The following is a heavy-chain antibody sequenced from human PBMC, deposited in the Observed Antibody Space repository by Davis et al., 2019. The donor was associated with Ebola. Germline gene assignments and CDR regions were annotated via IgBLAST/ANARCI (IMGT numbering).Heavy chain of an antibody. V-gene: IGHV3-23*01. Sequence: PGGSLRLSCAGSGFTFSTYAMTWVRQAPGKGLEWVSRISGSGGDPHYADSVKGRFTVSRDNAKNSLYLQMNTLRAEDTAVYYCARGWLRGYLDYWGQGTLVTVSS. CDR3: ARGWLRGYLDY. J-gene: IGHJ4*02. D-gene: IGHD3-3*01. CDR2: ISGSGGDP. CDR1: GFTFSTYA.